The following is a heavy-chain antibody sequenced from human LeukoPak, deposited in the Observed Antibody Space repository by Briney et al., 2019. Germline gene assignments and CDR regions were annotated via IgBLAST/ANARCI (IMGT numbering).Heavy chain of an antibody. V-gene: IGHV3-23*01. CDR2: ISGSGGST. D-gene: IGHD2-2*01. CDR3: AKARIVVVPAASDY. Sequence: GGSLRLSCAASGFTFSSYSMNWVRQAPGKGLEWVSAISGSGGSTYYADSVKGRFTISRDNPKNTLYLQMNSLRAEDTAVYYCAKARIVVVPAASDYWGQGTLVTVSS. CDR1: GFTFSSYS. J-gene: IGHJ4*02.